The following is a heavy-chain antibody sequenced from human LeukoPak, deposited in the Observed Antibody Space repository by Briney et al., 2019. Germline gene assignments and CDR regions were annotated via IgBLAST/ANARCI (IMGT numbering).Heavy chain of an antibody. Sequence: GASVKVSCKASGYTFTSYGISWVRQAPGQGLEWMGWISAYNGNTNYAQKLQGRVTMTTDTSTSTAYMELRSLRADDTAVYYCEKRKGSPYYGSGSYYNGGDYWGQGTLVTVSS. CDR2: ISAYNGNT. J-gene: IGHJ4*02. CDR3: EKRKGSPYYGSGSYYNGGDY. CDR1: GYTFTSYG. D-gene: IGHD3-10*01. V-gene: IGHV1-18*01.